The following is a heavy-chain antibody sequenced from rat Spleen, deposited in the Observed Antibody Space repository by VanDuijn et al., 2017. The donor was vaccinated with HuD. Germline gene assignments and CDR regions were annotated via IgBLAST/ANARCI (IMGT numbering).Heavy chain of an antibody. CDR2: ITNTGGSI. CDR1: GFTFNNYW. CDR3: ARMYTTDWYFDF. V-gene: IGHV5-31*01. Sequence: EVQLVESGGGLVQPGRSLKLSCVASGFTFNNYWMSWIRQAPGKGLEWVASITNTGGSIYYPDSVKGRFTISRDNAQNTLYLQMNSLRSEDTAMYYCARMYTTDWYFDFWGPGTMVTVSS. D-gene: IGHD1-6*01. J-gene: IGHJ1*01.